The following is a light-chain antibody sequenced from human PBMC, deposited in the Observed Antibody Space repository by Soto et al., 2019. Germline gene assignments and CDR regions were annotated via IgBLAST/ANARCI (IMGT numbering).Light chain of an antibody. CDR2: GAS. Sequence: EIVLTQSPGTLSLSPGERATLSCRASQSVSSSYLAWYQQKPGQAPRLLICGASSRATGIPDRFSGSGSGTDFTLTISRLEPEDFAVYYCQQYGSSPPTFGPGTKVDIK. CDR3: QQYGSSPPT. J-gene: IGKJ3*01. V-gene: IGKV3-20*01. CDR1: QSVSSSY.